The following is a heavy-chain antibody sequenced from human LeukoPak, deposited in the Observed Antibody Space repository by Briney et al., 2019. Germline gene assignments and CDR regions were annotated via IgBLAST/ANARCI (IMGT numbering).Heavy chain of an antibody. J-gene: IGHJ4*02. CDR1: GGSVSSGSYY. CDR2: IYYSGST. D-gene: IGHD3-16*02. CDR3: ARASYDYVWGSYRPQFFDY. V-gene: IGHV4-61*01. Sequence: PSETLSLTCTVSGGSVSSGSYYWGWIRQPPGKGLESIVYIYYSGSTNYNPSLKSRVTISVVTSTKQFSLKLSSVTAADTAVYYCARASYDYVWGSYRPQFFDYWGQGTLVTVSS.